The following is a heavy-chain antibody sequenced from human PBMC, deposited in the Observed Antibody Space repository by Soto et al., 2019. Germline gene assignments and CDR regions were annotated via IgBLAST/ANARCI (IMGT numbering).Heavy chain of an antibody. V-gene: IGHV1-46*03. J-gene: IGHJ4*02. CDR1: GYTFTDYY. CDR3: AFVTVNSTGYIPDY. D-gene: IGHD3-22*01. Sequence: ASVKVSCKASGYTFTDYYIHWVRQVPGQGLEWMGIINPGGSFTDCAEKFQGRVTMTRDTSTGTVYMDLSSLRSDDTALYYCAFVTVNSTGYIPDYWCQGILVTVS. CDR2: INPGGSFT.